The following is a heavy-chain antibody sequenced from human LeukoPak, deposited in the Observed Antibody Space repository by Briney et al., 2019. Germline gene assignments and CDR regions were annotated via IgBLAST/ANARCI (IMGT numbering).Heavy chain of an antibody. CDR3: ASSIAEAGFYYYYYGMDV. D-gene: IGHD6-19*01. CDR1: GGSISSYY. CDR2: IYYSGST. V-gene: IGHV4-59*01. J-gene: IGHJ6*02. Sequence: SETLSLTCTVSGGSISSYYWSWIRQPPGKGLEWIGYIYYSGSTNYNPSLKSRVTISVDTSKNQFSLKLSSVTAADTAVYYCASSIAEAGFYYYYYGMDVWGQGTTVTVSS.